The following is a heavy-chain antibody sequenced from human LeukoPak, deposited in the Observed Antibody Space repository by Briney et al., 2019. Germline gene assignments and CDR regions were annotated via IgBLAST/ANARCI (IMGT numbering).Heavy chain of an antibody. D-gene: IGHD3-22*01. CDR1: GFTFSSYS. V-gene: IGHV3-21*01. CDR2: ISSTSSYV. CDR3: ARDPYYYDSSGYRDDAFDI. J-gene: IGHJ3*02. Sequence: GGSLRLSCAASGFTFSSYSMNWVRQAPGKGLEWVSSISSTSSYVYYADSLKGRFTTSRDNAKNSLYLQMNSLRAEDTAVYYCARDPYYYDSSGYRDDAFDIWGQGTMVTVSS.